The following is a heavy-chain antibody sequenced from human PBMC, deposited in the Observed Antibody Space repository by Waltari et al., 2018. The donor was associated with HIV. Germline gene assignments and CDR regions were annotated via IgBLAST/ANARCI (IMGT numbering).Heavy chain of an antibody. CDR2: IIPIFGTA. J-gene: IGHJ5*02. D-gene: IGHD5-18*01. V-gene: IGHV1-69*12. CDR1: GGTFSSYA. CDR3: ARVLSMQLWPPPNWFDP. Sequence: QVQLVQSGAEVKKPGSSVKVSCKASGGTFSSYAISWVRRAAGQGLEWMGGIIPIFGTANYAQKFQGRVTITADESTSTAYMELSSLRSEDTAVYYCARVLSMQLWPPPNWFDPWGQGTLVTVSS.